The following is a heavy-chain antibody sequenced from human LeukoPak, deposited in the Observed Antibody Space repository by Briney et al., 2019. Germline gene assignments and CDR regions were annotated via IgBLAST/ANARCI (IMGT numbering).Heavy chain of an antibody. J-gene: IGHJ4*02. V-gene: IGHV1-2*02. CDR3: ARDLTRLNVDDY. D-gene: IGHD4-11*01. CDR2: INPNSGDT. Sequence: ASVKVSCKAPGYTFTAYYIHWVRQAPGQGLEWMAWINPNSGDTNYAQKFLGRVTVTSDTSISTAYMELSRLTSDDPAVYYCARDLTRLNVDDYWGRGTLVTVPS. CDR1: GYTFTAYY.